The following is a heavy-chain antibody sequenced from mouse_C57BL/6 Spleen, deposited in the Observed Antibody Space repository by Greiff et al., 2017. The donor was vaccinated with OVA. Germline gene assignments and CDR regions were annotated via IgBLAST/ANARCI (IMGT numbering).Heavy chain of an antibody. Sequence: VQGVESGPGLVQPSQSLSITCTVSGFSLTSYGVHWVRQSPGKGLEWLGVIWSGGSTDYNAAFISRLSISKDNSKSQVFFKMNSLQADGTAIYYCATDGGYAMDYWGQGTSVTVSS. J-gene: IGHJ4*01. CDR3: ATDGGYAMDY. CDR2: IWSGGST. D-gene: IGHD2-3*01. CDR1: GFSLTSYG. V-gene: IGHV2-2*01.